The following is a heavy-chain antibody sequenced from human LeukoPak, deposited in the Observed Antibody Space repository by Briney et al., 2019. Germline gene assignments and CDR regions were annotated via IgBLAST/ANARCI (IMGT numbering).Heavy chain of an antibody. J-gene: IGHJ6*03. CDR2: IKQDGSAK. D-gene: IGHD6-19*01. V-gene: IGHV3-7*03. Sequence: GGSLRLSCAASGFTFSNYWMSWVRQAPGKGLEWVANIKQDGSAKYYVDSVKGRFSISRDNSKNTLYLQMKSLRADDTAVYYCARRAVGNSYYYSMDVWGKGTTVTVSS. CDR1: GFTFSNYW. CDR3: ARRAVGNSYYYSMDV.